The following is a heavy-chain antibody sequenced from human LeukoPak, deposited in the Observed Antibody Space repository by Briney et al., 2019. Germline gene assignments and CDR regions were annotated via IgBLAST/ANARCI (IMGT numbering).Heavy chain of an antibody. CDR3: ARSPGIAAAAIDP. CDR1: GFTSSSYS. V-gene: IGHV3-21*01. J-gene: IGHJ5*02. D-gene: IGHD6-13*01. CDR2: ISSSSSYI. Sequence: GGSLRLSCAASGFTSSSYSMNWVRQAPGKGLEWVSSISSSSSYIYYADSVKGRFTISRDNAKNSLYLQMNSLRAEDTAVYYCARSPGIAAAAIDPWGQGTLVTVSS.